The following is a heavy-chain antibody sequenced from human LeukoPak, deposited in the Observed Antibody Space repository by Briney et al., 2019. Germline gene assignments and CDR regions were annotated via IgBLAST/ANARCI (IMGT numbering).Heavy chain of an antibody. CDR3: ATDSSSWAGG. D-gene: IGHD6-13*01. J-gene: IGHJ4*02. V-gene: IGHV1-8*02. Sequence: ASVKVSCKASGYTFTSYGISWVRQAPGQGLEWMGWMNPNSGNTGYAQKFQGRVTMTRNTSISTAYMELSSLRSEDTAVYYCATDSSSWAGGWGQGTLVTVSS. CDR2: MNPNSGNT. CDR1: GYTFTSYG.